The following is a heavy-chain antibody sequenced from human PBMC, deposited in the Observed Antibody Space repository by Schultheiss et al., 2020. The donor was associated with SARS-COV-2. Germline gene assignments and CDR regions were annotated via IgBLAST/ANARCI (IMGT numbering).Heavy chain of an antibody. V-gene: IGHV4-61*02. J-gene: IGHJ5*02. CDR3: ARVRGQLSWFDA. CDR2: IYTSGST. Sequence: SETLSLTCTVSGGSISSGGYYWSWIRQPAGKGLEWIGRIYTSGSTNYNPSLKSRVTMSVDTSKNQFSLKLSSVTAADTAVYYCARVRGQLSWFDAWGQGTLVTVSS. D-gene: IGHD6-6*01. CDR1: GGSISSGGYY.